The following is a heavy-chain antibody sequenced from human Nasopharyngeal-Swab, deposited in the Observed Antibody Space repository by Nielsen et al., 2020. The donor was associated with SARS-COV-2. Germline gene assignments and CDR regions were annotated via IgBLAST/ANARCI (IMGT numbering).Heavy chain of an antibody. CDR1: GGSISSGGNS. CDR2: IYYSGST. J-gene: IGHJ4*02. CDR3: ARVSSSTSFRTPYYFDY. Sequence: SETLSLTCTVSGGSISSGGNSWSWIRPHPGKGLEWIGYIYYSGSTYYNPSLKSRVTISVDTSKNQFSLKLSSVTAADTAVYYCARVSSSTSFRTPYYFDYWGQGTLVTVSS. V-gene: IGHV4-31*03. D-gene: IGHD2-2*01.